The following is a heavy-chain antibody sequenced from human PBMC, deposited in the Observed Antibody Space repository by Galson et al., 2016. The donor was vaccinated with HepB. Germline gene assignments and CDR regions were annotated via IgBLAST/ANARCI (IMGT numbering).Heavy chain of an antibody. V-gene: IGHV3-23*01. CDR3: GKHGGFDY. D-gene: IGHD3-16*01. Sequence: SLRLSCAASGFSFSNYGMSWVRQAPGRGLEWVSGISRSGDAIHYADFVKGRFTISRDNSKNSLYLYMNNLTAGDTAIYYCGKHGGFDYWGQGTLVTVSS. CDR2: ISRSGDAI. J-gene: IGHJ4*02. CDR1: GFSFSNYG.